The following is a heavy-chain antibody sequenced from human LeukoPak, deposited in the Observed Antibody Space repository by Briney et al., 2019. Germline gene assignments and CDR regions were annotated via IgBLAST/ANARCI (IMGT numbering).Heavy chain of an antibody. V-gene: IGHV5-51*01. J-gene: IGHJ4*02. CDR3: ARRAGGARAYYYDSSGLYYFDY. Sequence: GESLKISCKGSGYSFTSYWIGWVRQMPGKGLEWMGIIYPGDSDTRYSPSFQGQVTISADKSISTAYLQWSSLKASDTAMYYCARRAGGARAYYYDSSGLYYFDYWGQGTLVTVSS. D-gene: IGHD3-22*01. CDR1: GYSFTSYW. CDR2: IYPGDSDT.